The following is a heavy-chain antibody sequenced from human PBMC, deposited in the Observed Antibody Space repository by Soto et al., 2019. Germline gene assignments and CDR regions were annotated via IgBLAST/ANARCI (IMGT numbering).Heavy chain of an antibody. CDR2: IKSKTDGGTT. CDR3: TTDVYGDYYYYYYMDV. D-gene: IGHD4-17*01. Sequence: EVQLVESGGGLVKPGGSLRLSCAASGFTFSNAWMSWVRQAPGKGLEWVGRIKSKTDGGTTDYAAPVKGRFTISRDDSKNTLYLQMNSLKTEDTAVYYCTTDVYGDYYYYYYMDVWGKGTTVTVSS. CDR1: GFTFSNAW. V-gene: IGHV3-15*01. J-gene: IGHJ6*03.